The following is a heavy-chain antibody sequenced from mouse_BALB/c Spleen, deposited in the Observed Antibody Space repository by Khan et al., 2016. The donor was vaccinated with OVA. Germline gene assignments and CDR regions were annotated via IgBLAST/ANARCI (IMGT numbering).Heavy chain of an antibody. D-gene: IGHD4-1*01. J-gene: IGHJ3*01. Sequence: EVQLQESGGDLVQPGGSLKLSCAASGFSFSSYSMSWVRQTPDKRLEWVATISSGGDYTYYPDIVKGRFTISRDNAKNTLYLQMSSLKSEDTAMYYGASHLTGSFAYWGQGTLVTVSA. CDR2: ISSGGDYT. V-gene: IGHV5-6*01. CDR1: GFSFSSYS. CDR3: ASHLTGSFAY.